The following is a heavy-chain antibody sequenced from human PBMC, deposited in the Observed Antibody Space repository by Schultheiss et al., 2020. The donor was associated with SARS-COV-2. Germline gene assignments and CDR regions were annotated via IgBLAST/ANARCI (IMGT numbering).Heavy chain of an antibody. D-gene: IGHD3-3*01. Sequence: GSLRLSCAASGFTFNSYGMHWVRQAPGKGLEWVTAISHDSIWRHFADSVNGRFTISRDNSRDTTYLQMNSLRLEDTGVYFCARSLPAPSTTTRFPFDLWGHGTMVTVSS. J-gene: IGHJ3*01. CDR3: ARSLPAPSTTTRFPFDL. CDR2: ISHDSIWR. V-gene: IGHV3-30*03. CDR1: GFTFNSYG.